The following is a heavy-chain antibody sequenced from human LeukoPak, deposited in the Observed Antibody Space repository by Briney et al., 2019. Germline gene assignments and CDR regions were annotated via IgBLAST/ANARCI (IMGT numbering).Heavy chain of an antibody. CDR2: ISSSGSTI. CDR3: ARGPYSNYLYYFDY. Sequence: GGSLRLSCAASGFTFSDYYMSWIRRAPGKGLEWVSYISSSGSTIYYADSVKGRFTISRDNAKNSLYLQMNSLRAEDTAVYYCARGPYSNYLYYFDYWGQGTLVTVSS. V-gene: IGHV3-11*04. J-gene: IGHJ4*02. D-gene: IGHD4-11*01. CDR1: GFTFSDYY.